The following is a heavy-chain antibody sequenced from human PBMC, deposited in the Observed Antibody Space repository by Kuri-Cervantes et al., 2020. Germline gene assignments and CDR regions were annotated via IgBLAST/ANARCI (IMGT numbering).Heavy chain of an antibody. CDR3: APILGELSWYFDY. J-gene: IGHJ4*02. Sequence: LSLTCAASGFTFSDYYMSWIRQAPGKGLEWVSYISSSGSTIYYADSVKGRFTISRDNAKNSLYLQMNSLRAEDTVVYYYAPILGELSWYFDYWGQGTLVTVSS. CDR1: GFTFSDYY. V-gene: IGHV3-11*01. D-gene: IGHD3-16*02. CDR2: ISSSGSTI.